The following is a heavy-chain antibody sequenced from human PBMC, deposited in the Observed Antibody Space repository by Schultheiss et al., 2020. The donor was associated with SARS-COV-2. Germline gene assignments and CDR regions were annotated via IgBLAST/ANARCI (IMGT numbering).Heavy chain of an antibody. Sequence: ASVKVSCKASGGTFSSYAISWVRQAPGQGLEWMGIINPSAGSISYAQKFQGRVTMTRDTSTSTVYMELSSLRSEDTAMYYCARDWQFGGQLGPPFDYWGQGTLVTVSS. CDR1: GGTFSSYA. CDR2: INPSAGSI. D-gene: IGHD3-10*01. J-gene: IGHJ4*02. V-gene: IGHV1-46*01. CDR3: ARDWQFGGQLGPPFDY.